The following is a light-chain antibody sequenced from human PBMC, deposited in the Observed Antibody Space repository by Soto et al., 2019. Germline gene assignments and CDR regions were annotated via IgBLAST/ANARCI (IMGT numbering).Light chain of an antibody. J-gene: IGKJ4*01. CDR3: QQLNGYQLS. Sequence: DIQLTQSPSFLSASVGDTVTITCRASQAMSTYLAWYQQKPGKVPKLLIRSASSLQSGVPPRFSGGRSRTEFSLTISTLQPDDSGIYYCQQLNGYQLSFGGGTNVEIK. CDR1: QAMSTY. V-gene: IGKV1-9*01. CDR2: SAS.